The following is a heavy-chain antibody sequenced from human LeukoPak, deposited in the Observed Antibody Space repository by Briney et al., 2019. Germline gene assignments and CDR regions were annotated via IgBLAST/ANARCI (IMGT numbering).Heavy chain of an antibody. Sequence: PSETLSLTCTVPGGSISSYYWSWIRQPPGKGLEWIGYIYYSGSTNFNPSLKSRVTISVDTSKNQFSLKLSSVTAADTAVYYCARLGSPQGYGGNKAFDIWGHGTMVTVSS. CDR1: GGSISSYY. D-gene: IGHD4-23*01. J-gene: IGHJ3*02. CDR3: ARLGSPQGYGGNKAFDI. V-gene: IGHV4-59*01. CDR2: IYYSGST.